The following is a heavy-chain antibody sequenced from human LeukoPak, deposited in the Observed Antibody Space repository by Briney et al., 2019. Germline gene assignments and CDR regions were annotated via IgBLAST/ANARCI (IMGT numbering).Heavy chain of an antibody. V-gene: IGHV3-7*01. Sequence: HPGGSLRLSCVASGFSFSNFWMSWVRQAPGKGLEWVANIKQDGSEKFYVDSVKGRFTISRDNAQNSLFLQMNRLRAEDMAVYYCARDSTGYGYEEWSWGQGTLVTVSS. CDR1: GFSFSNFW. D-gene: IGHD5-18*01. CDR3: ARDSTGYGYEEWS. J-gene: IGHJ5*02. CDR2: IKQDGSEK.